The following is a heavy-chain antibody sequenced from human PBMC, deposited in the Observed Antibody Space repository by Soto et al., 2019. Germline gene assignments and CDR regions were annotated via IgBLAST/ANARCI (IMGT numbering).Heavy chain of an antibody. D-gene: IGHD6-6*01. Sequence: QVQLVQSGAEVKKPGASVKVSCKASGYTFTSYYMHCVRQAPGQGREWMGIINPSGGSTSYAQKFQGRVTMTRDTSTSTVYMELSSLRSEDTAVYYCAREYSSSSEGYYYYGMDVWGQGTTVTVSS. V-gene: IGHV1-46*01. J-gene: IGHJ6*02. CDR3: AREYSSSSEGYYYYGMDV. CDR1: GYTFTSYY. CDR2: INPSGGST.